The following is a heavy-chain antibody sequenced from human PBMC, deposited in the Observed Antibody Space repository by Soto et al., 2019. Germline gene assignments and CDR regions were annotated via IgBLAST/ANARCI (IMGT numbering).Heavy chain of an antibody. J-gene: IGHJ4*02. Sequence: SETLSLTCTVSGGSISSGGYYWSWIRQHPGKGLEWIGYIYYSGSTYYNPSLKSRVTISVDTSKNQFSLKLSSVTAADTAVYYCARYLYGDYEDYFDYWGQGTLVTVSS. CDR1: GGSISSGGYY. V-gene: IGHV4-31*03. CDR3: ARYLYGDYEDYFDY. D-gene: IGHD4-17*01. CDR2: IYYSGST.